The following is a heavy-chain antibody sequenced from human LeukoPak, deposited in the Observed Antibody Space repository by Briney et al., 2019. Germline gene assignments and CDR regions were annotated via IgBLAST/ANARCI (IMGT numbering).Heavy chain of an antibody. D-gene: IGHD6-13*01. J-gene: IGHJ3*02. CDR1: GFTFSSYG. CDR2: IRYDGSNK. V-gene: IGHV3-30*02. Sequence: VGSLRLSCAASGFTFSSYGMHWVRQAPGKGLEWVAFIRYDGSNKYYADSVKGRFTISRDNSKNTLYLQMNSLRAEDTAVYYCAKDHGAAARAFDIWGQGTMVTVSS. CDR3: AKDHGAAARAFDI.